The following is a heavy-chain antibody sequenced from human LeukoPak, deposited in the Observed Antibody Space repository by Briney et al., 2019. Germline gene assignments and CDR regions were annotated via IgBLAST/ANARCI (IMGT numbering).Heavy chain of an antibody. Sequence: SETLSLTCTVSGGSISSSSYYWGWIRQPPGKGLEWFASIYYSGSTYYNPSLKSRVTISVHTSKNQFSLQLRSVPAADTAVYYCVRHSGNQYFCYMDVWGKGAKVTDSS. D-gene: IGHD1-26*01. CDR3: VRHSGNQYFCYMDV. J-gene: IGHJ6*03. CDR1: GGSISSSSYY. V-gene: IGHV4-39*01. CDR2: IYYSGST.